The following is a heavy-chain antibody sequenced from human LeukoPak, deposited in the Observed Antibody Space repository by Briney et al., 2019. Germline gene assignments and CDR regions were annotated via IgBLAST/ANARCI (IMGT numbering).Heavy chain of an antibody. CDR2: ISGSGGST. Sequence: GGSLRLSCAASGFTFSSYAMSWVRQAPGKGLEWVSAISGSGGSTYYADSVKGRFTISRDNSKNTLYLQMNSLRAKDTAVYYCAKAGVSGYGGNGHFDYWGQGTLVTVSS. J-gene: IGHJ4*02. CDR1: GFTFSSYA. D-gene: IGHD4-23*01. CDR3: AKAGVSGYGGNGHFDY. V-gene: IGHV3-23*01.